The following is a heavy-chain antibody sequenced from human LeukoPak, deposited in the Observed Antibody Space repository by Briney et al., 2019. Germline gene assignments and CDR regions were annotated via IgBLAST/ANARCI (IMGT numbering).Heavy chain of an antibody. V-gene: IGHV3-30*18. CDR1: GFTFGSYG. J-gene: IGHJ1*01. Sequence: GGSLRLSCAASGFTFGSYGMHWVRQAPGKGLEWVAVISYDGSNKYYADSVKSRFTISRDNSKNTLYLQMNSLRAEDTAVYYCAKWFQLRYFDWPSPPDFQHWGQGTLVTVSS. D-gene: IGHD3-9*01. CDR3: AKWFQLRYFDWPSPPDFQH. CDR2: ISYDGSNK.